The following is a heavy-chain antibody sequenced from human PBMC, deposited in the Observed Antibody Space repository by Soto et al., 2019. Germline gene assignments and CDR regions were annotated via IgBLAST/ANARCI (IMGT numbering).Heavy chain of an antibody. V-gene: IGHV5-10-1*01. CDR1: GYSFTSYW. J-gene: IGHJ6*02. Sequence: PGESLKISCKGSGYSFTSYWISRVRQMPGKGLEWMGRIDPSDSYTNYSPSFQGHVTISADNSISTAYLQWSSLKASDTVMYYCARPAQQKEYYDFCSGFIRVPSGYYGMDVWGQGTTVTVSS. CDR3: ARPAQQKEYYDFCSGFIRVPSGYYGMDV. D-gene: IGHD3-3*01. CDR2: IDPSDSYT.